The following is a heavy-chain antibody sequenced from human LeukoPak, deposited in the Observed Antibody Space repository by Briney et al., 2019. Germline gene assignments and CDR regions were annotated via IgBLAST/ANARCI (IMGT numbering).Heavy chain of an antibody. Sequence: GGSLRLSCEASGFTFSSYAMHWVRQAPGKGLEWVAVISYDGSNKYYADSVKGRFTISRDNSKNTLYLQMNSLRAEDTAVYYCARGPYYYGSGIRSWGQGTLVTVSS. CDR2: ISYDGSNK. CDR1: GFTFSSYA. V-gene: IGHV3-30*04. D-gene: IGHD3-10*01. J-gene: IGHJ4*02. CDR3: ARGPYYYGSGIRS.